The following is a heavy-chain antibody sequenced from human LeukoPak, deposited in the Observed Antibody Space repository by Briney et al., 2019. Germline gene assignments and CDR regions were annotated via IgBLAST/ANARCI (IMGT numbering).Heavy chain of an antibody. CDR1: GGPFSGYY. CDR2: INHSGST. CDR3: SRGRVGKRLAAVAVDCDY. D-gene: IGHD6-19*01. J-gene: IGHJ4*02. Sequence: SETLSLTCAVYGGPFSGYYWSWIRQPPGKGLEWIGEINHSGSTNYNPSLKSRVTISVDTSKNQFSLKLSSVTAADTAVYYCSRGRVGKRLAAVAVDCDYWGQGTLVNVSS. V-gene: IGHV4-34*01.